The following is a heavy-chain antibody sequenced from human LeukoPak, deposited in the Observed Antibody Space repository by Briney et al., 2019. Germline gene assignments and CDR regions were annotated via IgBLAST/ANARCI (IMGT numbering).Heavy chain of an antibody. Sequence: GGSLRLSCAASGFNFGTYAMDWVRQAPGKGLEWVGDISYDGGYQSYAVSVKGRFTISRDNSKNTLYLQMDSLRAEDTAVYYCAKDSAAVGGPTTDWGQGTLVTVSS. CDR3: AKDSAAVGGPTTD. V-gene: IGHV3-30*04. CDR1: GFNFGTYA. J-gene: IGHJ4*02. D-gene: IGHD6-13*01. CDR2: ISYDGGYQ.